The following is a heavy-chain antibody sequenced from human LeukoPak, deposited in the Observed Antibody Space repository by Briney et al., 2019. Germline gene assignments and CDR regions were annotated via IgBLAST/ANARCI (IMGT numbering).Heavy chain of an antibody. V-gene: IGHV3-23*01. J-gene: IGHJ4*02. CDR3: AKRVHSSSWYAAFDY. Sequence: GGSQRLSCAASGFSFTDYVMTWVRQAPGKGLEWVSGISNKGGTTYYADSVKGRFTISRDNSKSTLYLQMNSLRAEDTAVYYCAKRVHSSSWYAAFDYWGQGTLVTVSS. D-gene: IGHD6-13*01. CDR1: GFSFTDYV. CDR2: ISNKGGTT.